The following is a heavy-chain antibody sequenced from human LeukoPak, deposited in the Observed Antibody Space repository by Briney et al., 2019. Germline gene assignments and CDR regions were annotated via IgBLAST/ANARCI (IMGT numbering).Heavy chain of an antibody. CDR2: ISSSSSYI. D-gene: IGHD6-19*01. J-gene: IGHJ4*02. V-gene: IGHV3-21*01. CDR1: GFTFSSYS. CDR3: ASFVIAVAGTALWKDY. Sequence: GGSLRLSCTASGFTFSSYSMNWVRQAPGKGLEWVSSISSSSSYIYYADSVKGRFTISRDNAKNPLYLQMNSLRAEDTAVYYCASFVIAVAGTALWKDYWGQGTLVTVSS.